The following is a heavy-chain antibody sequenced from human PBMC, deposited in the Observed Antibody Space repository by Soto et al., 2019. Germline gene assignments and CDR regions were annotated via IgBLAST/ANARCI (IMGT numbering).Heavy chain of an antibody. CDR1: GGSTSGTTYS. V-gene: IGHV4-30-2*01. CDR2: IYDSGNT. Sequence: QLQLQESGSGLVKPSQTLSLTCAVSGGSTSGTTYSWSWIRQPPGKGLEWIGYIYDSGNTYYNPSLKSQFSTSVDSSKNQFSLKLSSVTAADTAVYYCARGQGAAAGHSNFDYWGQGALVTVSS. D-gene: IGHD6-13*01. J-gene: IGHJ4*02. CDR3: ARGQGAAAGHSNFDY.